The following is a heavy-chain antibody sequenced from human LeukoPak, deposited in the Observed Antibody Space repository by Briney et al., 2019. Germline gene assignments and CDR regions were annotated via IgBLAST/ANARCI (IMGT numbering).Heavy chain of an antibody. CDR2: IYYSGST. V-gene: IGHV4-31*03. D-gene: IGHD6-13*01. CDR3: AREVYSSNSDWFDP. J-gene: IGHJ5*02. Sequence: SETLSLTCTVSGGSISSGGYYWSWIRQHPGKGLEWIGYIYYSGSTHYNPPLKSRVTISVDTSKNQFSLNLSSVTAADTAVYYCAREVYSSNSDWFDPWGQGTLVTVSS. CDR1: GGSISSGGYY.